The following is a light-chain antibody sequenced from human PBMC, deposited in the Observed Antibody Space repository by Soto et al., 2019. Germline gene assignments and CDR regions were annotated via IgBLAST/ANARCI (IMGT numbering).Light chain of an antibody. CDR3: CSFAGTYLV. CDR1: SSDLGAYNY. J-gene: IGLJ3*02. Sequence: ALTQPRSVSESPGQSVTISCTGTSSDLGAYNYVSWYQQHPGRVPKLIIYDVIKRPSGVPDRFSGSKSGNTASLTISGLQAEDEADYYCCSFAGTYLVFGGGTKLTVL. CDR2: DVI. V-gene: IGLV2-11*01.